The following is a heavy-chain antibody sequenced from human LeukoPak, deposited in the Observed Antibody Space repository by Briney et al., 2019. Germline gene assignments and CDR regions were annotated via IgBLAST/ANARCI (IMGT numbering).Heavy chain of an antibody. J-gene: IGHJ4*02. CDR2: INPSVGST. Sequence: GASVKVSCKASGYTFTSYYMHWVRQAPGQGLEWMGIINPSVGSTSHAQKFQGRVTMTRDMSTSTVYMELTSLTSDDTAVYYCATTNDGGGYQWGDFFDFWGQGTLVTVSS. V-gene: IGHV1-46*01. D-gene: IGHD3-22*01. CDR1: GYTFTSYY. CDR3: ATTNDGGGYQWGDFFDF.